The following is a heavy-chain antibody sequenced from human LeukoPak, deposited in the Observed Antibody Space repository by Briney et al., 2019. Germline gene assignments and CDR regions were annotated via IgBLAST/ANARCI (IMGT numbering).Heavy chain of an antibody. V-gene: IGHV1-69*06. Sequence: SVKVSCKASGGTFSSYAISWVRQAPGQGLEWMGGIIPIFGKANYAQKFQGRVTITADKSTSTAYMELSSLRSEDTAVYYCARARGGDDILTLDYWGQGTLVTVSS. CDR3: ARARGGDDILTLDY. J-gene: IGHJ4*02. CDR1: GGTFSSYA. D-gene: IGHD3-9*01. CDR2: IIPIFGKA.